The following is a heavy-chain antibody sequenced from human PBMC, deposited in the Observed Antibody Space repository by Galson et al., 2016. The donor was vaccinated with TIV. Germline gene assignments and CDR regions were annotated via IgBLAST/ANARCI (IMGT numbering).Heavy chain of an antibody. V-gene: IGHV1-69*13. CDR3: ARARGYNFENAFHI. CDR2: IIPMFKIA. J-gene: IGHJ3*02. CDR1: GGTFSSDA. Sequence: SVKVSCKASGGTFSSDAISWVRQAPGQGLEWMGGIIPMFKIADYAQKFQGRVTISADEFPSAAYMELSSLRFEDTAAYYCARARGYNFENAFHIWGQGTMVTVSS. D-gene: IGHD5-18*01.